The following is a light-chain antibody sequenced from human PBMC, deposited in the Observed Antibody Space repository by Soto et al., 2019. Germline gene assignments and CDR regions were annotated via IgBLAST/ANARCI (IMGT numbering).Light chain of an antibody. J-gene: IGKJ5*01. Sequence: DIQMTQSPSSLSASVGDRVTITCRASQTISSYLSWYQQKPGKAPKLLIYGASSLHSGVPSRFSGSGSGTDFTLTISSVQPEDFATYFCQQSYTSPSITFGQGTRLEIK. CDR1: QTISSY. V-gene: IGKV1-39*01. CDR3: QQSYTSPSIT. CDR2: GAS.